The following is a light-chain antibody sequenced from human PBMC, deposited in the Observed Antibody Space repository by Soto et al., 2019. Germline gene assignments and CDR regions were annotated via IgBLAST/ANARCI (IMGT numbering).Light chain of an antibody. CDR1: QSVSSSY. CDR3: QQYGGPWT. Sequence: LVLTQSPGTLSLSPGERATLSCRASQSVSSSYVAWYQQKPGQAPRLLIYSVTSRATGVPDRFSGSGSGTDFTLTINRLEPEDFAVYHGQQYGGPWTFGQGTKVEIK. J-gene: IGKJ1*01. CDR2: SVT. V-gene: IGKV3-20*01.